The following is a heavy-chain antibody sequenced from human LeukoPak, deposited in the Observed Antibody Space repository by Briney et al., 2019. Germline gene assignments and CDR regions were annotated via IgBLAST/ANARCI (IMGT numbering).Heavy chain of an antibody. D-gene: IGHD2-2*01. CDR3: ARGLTCGGTACYGVYYYYMDV. CDR2: INHSGSTT. V-gene: IGHV4-34*01. CDR1: GGSLSGYY. Sequence: SETLSLTCAVSGGSLSGYYWTWIRQPPGKGLEWIGEINHSGSTTNYNPSLRSRVTISVDTSKNQFSLHLTSVTAADTAVYYCARGLTCGGTACYGVYYYYMDVWGKGTTVTVSS. J-gene: IGHJ6*03.